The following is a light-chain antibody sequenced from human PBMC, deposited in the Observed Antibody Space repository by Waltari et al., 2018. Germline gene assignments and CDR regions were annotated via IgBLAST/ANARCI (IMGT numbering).Light chain of an antibody. CDR2: SNN. CDR3: SSWDDSVIGPV. Sequence: QPVLTQPPSASGTPGQRGTISCSGSSSNIASQTVNCYQQLPGTAPKLLIFSNNQRPSGVPDRFSGSKSGTSASLAISGLLSEDEADYYCSSWDDSVIGPVFGGGTKLTVL. V-gene: IGLV1-44*01. J-gene: IGLJ2*01. CDR1: SSNIASQT.